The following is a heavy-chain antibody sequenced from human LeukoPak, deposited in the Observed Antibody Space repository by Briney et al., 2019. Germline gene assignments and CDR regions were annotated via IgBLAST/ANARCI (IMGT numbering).Heavy chain of an antibody. CDR3: ARSYSSGWYYGLYYFDY. Sequence: PGGSLRLSCAASGFTFSSYWMSWVRRAPGKGLEWVANIKQDGSEKYYVDSVKGRFTISRDNAKNSLYLQMNSLRAEDTAVYYCARSYSSGWYYGLYYFDYWGQGTLVTVSS. CDR1: GFTFSSYW. J-gene: IGHJ4*02. V-gene: IGHV3-7*03. CDR2: IKQDGSEK. D-gene: IGHD6-19*01.